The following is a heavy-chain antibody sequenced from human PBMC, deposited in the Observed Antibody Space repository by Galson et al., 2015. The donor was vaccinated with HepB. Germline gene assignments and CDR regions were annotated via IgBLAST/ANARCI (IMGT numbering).Heavy chain of an antibody. Sequence: SLRLSCAASGFTFSSYGMHWVRQAPGKGLEWVAVIWYDGSNKYYADSVKGRFTIFGDNSKNTLYLQMNGLRAEDTAVYYCAKDNPVLHTWGQGTLVTVSS. CDR1: GFTFSSYG. CDR2: IWYDGSNK. J-gene: IGHJ5*02. CDR3: AKDNPVLHT. V-gene: IGHV3-33*06. D-gene: IGHD3-10*01.